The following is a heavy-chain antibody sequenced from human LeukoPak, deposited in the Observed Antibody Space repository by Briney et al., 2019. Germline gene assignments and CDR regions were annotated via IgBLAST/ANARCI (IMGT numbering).Heavy chain of an antibody. D-gene: IGHD2-2*01. Sequence: GASVKVSCKVSGYTLTELSMNWVRQAPGKGLEWMGGFDPEDGETIYAQKFQGRVTMTEDTSTDTAYIELSSLRSEDTAVYYCATVPANWFDPWGQGTLVTVSS. CDR1: GYTLTELS. CDR3: ATVPANWFDP. CDR2: FDPEDGET. J-gene: IGHJ5*02. V-gene: IGHV1-24*01.